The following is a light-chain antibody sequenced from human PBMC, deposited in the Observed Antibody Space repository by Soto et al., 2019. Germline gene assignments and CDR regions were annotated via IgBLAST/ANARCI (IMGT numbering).Light chain of an antibody. CDR3: QQYRSWPRT. J-gene: IGKJ1*01. V-gene: IGKV3-15*01. CDR2: GAS. CDR1: QSVDIS. Sequence: EIVLTQSPATLSASPGERVILSCRASQSVDISLAWYQQKPGQAPRLLIYGASTRATDMPGTFSGRGSGTEFTLTITSLRPEDFGVYYCQQYRSWPRTFGQGTKVEIK.